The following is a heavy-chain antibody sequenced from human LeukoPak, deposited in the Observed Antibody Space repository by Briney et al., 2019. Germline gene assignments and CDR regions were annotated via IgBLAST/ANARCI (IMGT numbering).Heavy chain of an antibody. V-gene: IGHV3-23*01. CDR1: GFTFSSYA. J-gene: IGHJ6*04. Sequence: GGSLRLSCAASGFTFSSYAMSWVRQAPGKGLEWVSAISGSGGSTYYADSVKGRFTISRDNSKSTLYLQMNSLRAEDTAVYYCAKPSGRGHYYYYYGMDVWGKGTTVTVSS. CDR3: AKPSGRGHYYYYYGMDV. CDR2: ISGSGGST.